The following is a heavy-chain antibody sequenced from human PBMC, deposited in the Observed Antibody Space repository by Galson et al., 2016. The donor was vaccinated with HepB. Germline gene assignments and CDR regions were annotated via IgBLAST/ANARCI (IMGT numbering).Heavy chain of an antibody. J-gene: IGHJ6*02. CDR1: AFTFSRYS. V-gene: IGHV3-21*01. D-gene: IGHD2-2*01. CDR3: ARATGQYQLLPFAMNV. CDR2: ISSSSDYI. Sequence: SLRLSCAASAFTFSRYSMSWVRQAPGKGLEWLSSISSSSDYIHYADSVKGRFTISRDNAKNSLYLHLSSLRVDDTAVYYCARATGQYQLLPFAMNVWGQGTMVAVSS.